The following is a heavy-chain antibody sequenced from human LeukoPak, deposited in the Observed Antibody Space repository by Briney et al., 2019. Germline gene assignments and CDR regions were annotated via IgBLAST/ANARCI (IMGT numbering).Heavy chain of an antibody. V-gene: IGHV3-23*01. J-gene: IGHJ6*03. CDR1: GFTFSSYG. CDR2: ISGSGGST. D-gene: IGHD2-2*01. Sequence: AGGSLRLSCAASGFTFSSYGMSWFRQAPGKGLEWVSAISGSGGSTYYADSVKGRFTISRDNSKNTLYLQMNSLRAEDTAVYYCAKWGLGCSSTSCPHYYMDVWGKGTTVTISS. CDR3: AKWGLGCSSTSCPHYYMDV.